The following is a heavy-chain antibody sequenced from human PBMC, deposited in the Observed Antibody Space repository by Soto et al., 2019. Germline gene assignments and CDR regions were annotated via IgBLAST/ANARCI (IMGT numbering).Heavy chain of an antibody. CDR1: GFTFSSYA. D-gene: IGHD6-13*01. J-gene: IGHJ6*02. V-gene: IGHV3-23*01. CDR2: IGGSGGST. Sequence: EVQLLESGGGLVQPGGSLRLSCAASGFTFSSYAMSWVRQAPGKGLEWVSAIGGSGGSTYYADTVKGRFTISRDNSKNTLYLQMNSLRAEYTAVYYCAKVGYSSSSFGMDVWGQGTTVTVSS. CDR3: AKVGYSSSSFGMDV.